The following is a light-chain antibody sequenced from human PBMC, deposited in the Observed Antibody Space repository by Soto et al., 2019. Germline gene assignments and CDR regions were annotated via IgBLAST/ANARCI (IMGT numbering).Light chain of an antibody. CDR3: MQALQSPRT. J-gene: IGKJ1*01. CDR2: LGS. Sequence: DIVMTQSPLSLPXXPXXXXSXXXRXXQSXLHSNGYNYLDWYLQKPGQSPQLLIYLGSNRSSGVPDRFSGSGSGTDLTLKISRVEAEDVGVYYCMQALQSPRTFGQGTKVDIK. V-gene: IGKV2-28*01. CDR1: QSXLHSNGYNY.